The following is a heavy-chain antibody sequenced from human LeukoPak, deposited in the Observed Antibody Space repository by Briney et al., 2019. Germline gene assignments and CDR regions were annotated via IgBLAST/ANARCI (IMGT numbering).Heavy chain of an antibody. CDR2: IHHSGNS. CDR1: GASVTDYY. J-gene: IGHJ5*02. V-gene: IGHV4-59*02. D-gene: IGHD7-27*01. Sequence: RPSETLSLTRTVSGASVTDYYWSWIRQSPGRGLEWISYIHHSGNSDYNPSLRSRVTTSLDTSKNQFSLNLISVTAADTAVYYCTRGHWGLQSWSQGTLVTVSS. CDR3: TRGHWGLQS.